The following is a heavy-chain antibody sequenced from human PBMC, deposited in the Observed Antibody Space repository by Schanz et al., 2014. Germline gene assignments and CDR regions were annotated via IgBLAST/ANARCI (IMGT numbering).Heavy chain of an antibody. CDR3: VTEKRMESGTWAKAFDI. J-gene: IGHJ3*02. CDR1: GGTFSSYT. V-gene: IGHV1-69*08. CDR2: INPYDDTI. Sequence: QVQLVQCGAEVMKPGSSVKVSCKASGGTFSSYTINWVRQAPGQGLEWMGLINPYDDTIDYAKKFQGRFTMTRDTSTTTVYMELSSLRSDDTAMYYCVTEKRMESGTWAKAFDIWGQGTWVTVSS. D-gene: IGHD3-3*01.